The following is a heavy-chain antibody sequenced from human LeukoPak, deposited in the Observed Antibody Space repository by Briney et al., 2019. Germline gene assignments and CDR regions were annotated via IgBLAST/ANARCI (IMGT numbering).Heavy chain of an antibody. V-gene: IGHV3-49*04. J-gene: IGHJ3*02. CDR1: GFTFGDYT. CDR3: SKGSGSYAFDI. Sequence: PGRSLRLSCTASGFTFGDYTMSWVRQAPGEGLEWVSFIRSKGYGGTTEYAASVKGRFTISRDDSKNIAYLQMNSLKTEDTAVYFCSKGSGSYAFDIWGQGTMVTVSS. D-gene: IGHD1-26*01. CDR2: IRSKGYGGTT.